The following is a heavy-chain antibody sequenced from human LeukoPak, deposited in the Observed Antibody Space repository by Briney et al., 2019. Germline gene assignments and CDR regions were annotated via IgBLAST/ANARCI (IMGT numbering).Heavy chain of an antibody. Sequence: PGGSLRLSCAASGFTFSSYAMSWVRQAPGKGLEWVSGIIDNGDITYYANSVRGRFTISRDNSKNTLYLQMNSLRAEDTAVYYCAKLGGQKVYNYYVAVWGKGTTVAVSS. V-gene: IGHV3-23*01. CDR2: IIDNGDIT. D-gene: IGHD3-16*01. CDR3: AKLGGQKVYNYYVAV. J-gene: IGHJ6*03. CDR1: GFTFSSYA.